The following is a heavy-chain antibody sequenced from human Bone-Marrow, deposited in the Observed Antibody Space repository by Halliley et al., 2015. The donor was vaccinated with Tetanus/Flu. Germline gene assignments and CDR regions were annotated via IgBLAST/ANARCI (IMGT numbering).Heavy chain of an antibody. V-gene: IGHV3-49*04. CDR3: SRDVEMATIWGLGY. J-gene: IGHJ4*02. D-gene: IGHD5-12*01. CDR2: IRTKVYGGTT. Sequence: SLRLSCTASGLTFGDYVMSWVRQAPGKGLEWVGFIRTKVYGGTTEYAASVKGRFTISRDDSKSIAYLQLNSLKTDDTGVYYCSRDVEMATIWGLGYWGQGTLVTISS. CDR1: GLTFGDYV.